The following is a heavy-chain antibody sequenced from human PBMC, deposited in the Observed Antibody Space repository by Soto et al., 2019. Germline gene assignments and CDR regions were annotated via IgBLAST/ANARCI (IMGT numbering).Heavy chain of an antibody. CDR3: VRDGTKTLRDWFDP. J-gene: IGHJ5*02. Sequence: SATLSITCTVSGASISGFYWSWIRKSAGKGLEWIGRIYATGTTDYNPSLKSRVMMSVDTSKKQFSLKLRSVTAADTAVYYCVRDGTKTLRDWFDPWGQGISVTVSS. D-gene: IGHD1-1*01. V-gene: IGHV4-4*07. CDR1: GASISGFY. CDR2: IYATGTT.